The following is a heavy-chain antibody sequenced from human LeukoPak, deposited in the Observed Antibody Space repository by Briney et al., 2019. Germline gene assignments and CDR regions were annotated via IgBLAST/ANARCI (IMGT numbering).Heavy chain of an antibody. D-gene: IGHD4-17*01. Sequence: KSGGSLRLSCAASGFTFSSYAMSWVRQAPGKGLEWVSSISSSSSYIYYADSVKGRFTISRDNAKNSLYLQMNSLRAEDTAVYYCARLSGSTVTTWEGFDPWGQGTLVTVSS. J-gene: IGHJ5*02. V-gene: IGHV3-21*01. CDR3: ARLSGSTVTTWEGFDP. CDR2: ISSSSSYI. CDR1: GFTFSSYA.